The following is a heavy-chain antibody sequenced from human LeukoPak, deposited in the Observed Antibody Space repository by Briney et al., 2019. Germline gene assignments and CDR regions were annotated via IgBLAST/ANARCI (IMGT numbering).Heavy chain of an antibody. CDR3: ARGRDGYNSNPKVFFFGS. V-gene: IGHV4-4*02. CDR1: GGSITTRNF. D-gene: IGHD5-24*01. J-gene: IGHJ4*02. CDR2: MHHDGSA. Sequence: SGTLSLTCAVSGGSITTRNFWSWVRQPPGKGLEWIAEMHHDGSANYNPSLKSRVSMSVDKSKNHFSLRLTSVTAADTAVYYCARGRDGYNSNPKVFFFGSWGQGTLVTVSS.